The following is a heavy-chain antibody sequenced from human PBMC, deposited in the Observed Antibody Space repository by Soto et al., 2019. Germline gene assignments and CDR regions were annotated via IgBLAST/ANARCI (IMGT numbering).Heavy chain of an antibody. J-gene: IGHJ3*02. D-gene: IGHD3-22*01. CDR2: TYYRSKWYN. CDR1: GDSVSSNSAA. CDR3: ARDQGPYYYDSSGYYWPSAFDI. Sequence: SQTLSLTCVISGDSVSSNSAAWNWIRQSPSRGLEWLGRTYYRSKWYNDYAVPVKSRITINPDTSKNQFSLQLNSVTPEDTAVYYCARDQGPYYYDSSGYYWPSAFDIWGQGTMVTVSS. V-gene: IGHV6-1*01.